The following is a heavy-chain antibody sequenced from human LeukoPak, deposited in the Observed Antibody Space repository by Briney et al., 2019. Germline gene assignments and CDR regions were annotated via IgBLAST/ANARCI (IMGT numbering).Heavy chain of an antibody. J-gene: IGHJ5*02. CDR3: ARHDRRIAVAGNWFDP. V-gene: IGHV4-4*07. D-gene: IGHD6-19*01. Sequence: KSSETLSLTCTVSGGSISSYYWSWIRQPAGKGLEWIGRIYTSGSTNYNPSLKSRVTMSVDTSKNQFSLKLSSVTAADTAVYYCARHDRRIAVAGNWFDPWGQGTLVTVSS. CDR1: GGSISSYY. CDR2: IYTSGST.